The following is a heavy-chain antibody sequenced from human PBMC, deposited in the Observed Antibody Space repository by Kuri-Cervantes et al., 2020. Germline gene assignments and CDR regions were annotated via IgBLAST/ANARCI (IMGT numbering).Heavy chain of an antibody. Sequence: GGSLKTFCKGSGSSFTSYWIGWVRQMPGEGLEWMGIIYPGDSDNGYSPSFQGQVTISADKSISTAYLQWSSLKASDAAMYYCARQGPLDYYYGMDVWGQGTTVTVSS. CDR1: GSSFTSYW. V-gene: IGHV5-51*01. CDR3: ARQGPLDYYYGMDV. J-gene: IGHJ6*02. CDR2: IYPGDSDN.